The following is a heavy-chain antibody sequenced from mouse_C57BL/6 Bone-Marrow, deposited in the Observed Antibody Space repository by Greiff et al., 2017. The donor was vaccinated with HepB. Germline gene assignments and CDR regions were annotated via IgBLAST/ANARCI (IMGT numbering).Heavy chain of an antibody. D-gene: IGHD1-1*01. Sequence: EVQLQQSGTVLARPGASVKMSCKTSGYTFTSYWMHWVKQRPGQGLEWIGAIYPGNSDTSYNQKFKGKAKLTAVTSASTAYMELSSLTNEDSAVYYCTRYFDYYGSSRGYWGQGTTLTVSS. CDR2: IYPGNSDT. CDR1: GYTFTSYW. V-gene: IGHV1-5*01. CDR3: TRYFDYYGSSRGY. J-gene: IGHJ2*01.